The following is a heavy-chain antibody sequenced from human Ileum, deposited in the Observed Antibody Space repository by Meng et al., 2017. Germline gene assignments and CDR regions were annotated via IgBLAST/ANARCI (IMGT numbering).Heavy chain of an antibody. Sequence: EVQLVESGGGLVQPGGSLRLSCAASGFTFSRHWMHWVRQAPGTGLVWVSRINSDGTITHHTDSVKGRFTISRDNAKNTLYVQMNSLRAEDTAMYYCVREGNWNLDYWGQGTLVTVSS. D-gene: IGHD1-1*01. CDR2: INSDGTIT. CDR3: VREGNWNLDY. V-gene: IGHV3-74*01. J-gene: IGHJ4*02. CDR1: GFTFSRHW.